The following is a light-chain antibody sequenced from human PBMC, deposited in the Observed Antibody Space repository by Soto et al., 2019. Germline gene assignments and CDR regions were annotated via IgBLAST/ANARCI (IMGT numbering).Light chain of an antibody. CDR1: RSNIGAGYD. CDR2: GNT. CDR3: QSYDSSLSGSRV. V-gene: IGLV1-40*01. J-gene: IGLJ3*02. Sequence: QSVLTQPPSVSGAPGQRVNISCTGSRSNIGAGYDVHWYQQPPGTAPKLLIYGNTNRPSGVPDRFSASKSGTSASLAITGLQAEDEADYYCQSYDSSLSGSRVFGGGTKLTVL.